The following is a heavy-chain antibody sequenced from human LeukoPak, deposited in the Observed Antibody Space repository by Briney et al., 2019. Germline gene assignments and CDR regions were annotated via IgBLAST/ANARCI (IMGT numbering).Heavy chain of an antibody. CDR1: GYTFTGYY. Sequence: ASVKVSCKASGYTFTGYYMHWVRQAPGQGLEWMGRIIPIFGTANYAQKFQGRVTITTDESTSTAYMELSSLRSEDTAVYYCARDSAWGPEFDYWGQGTLVTVSS. CDR3: ARDSAWGPEFDY. CDR2: IIPIFGTA. D-gene: IGHD7-27*01. J-gene: IGHJ4*02. V-gene: IGHV1-69*05.